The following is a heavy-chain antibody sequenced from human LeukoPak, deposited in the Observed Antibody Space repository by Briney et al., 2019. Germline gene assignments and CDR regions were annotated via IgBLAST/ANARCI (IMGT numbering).Heavy chain of an antibody. V-gene: IGHV3-7*03. CDR2: IKQDGSEK. CDR3: ARDPHYDILTGYGDY. D-gene: IGHD3-9*01. J-gene: IGHJ4*02. Sequence: GGPLRLSCAASGFTFSSYWMSWVRQAPGKGLEWVANIKQDGSEKYYVDSVKGRFTISRDNAKNSLYLQMNSLRAEDTAVYYCARDPHYDILTGYGDYWGQGTLVTVSS. CDR1: GFTFSSYW.